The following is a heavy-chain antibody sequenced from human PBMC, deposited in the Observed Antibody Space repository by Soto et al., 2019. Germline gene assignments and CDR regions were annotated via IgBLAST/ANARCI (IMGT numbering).Heavy chain of an antibody. CDR1: GFTFSSYE. V-gene: IGHV3-48*03. CDR3: AREAIAVAGLYYYYYGMDV. Sequence: GGSLRLSCAASGFTFSSYEMNWARQAPGKGLEWVSYISSSGSTIYYADSVKGRFTISRDNAKNSLYLQMNSLRAEDTAVYYCAREAIAVAGLYYYYYGMDVWGQGTTVTVSS. D-gene: IGHD6-19*01. CDR2: ISSSGSTI. J-gene: IGHJ6*02.